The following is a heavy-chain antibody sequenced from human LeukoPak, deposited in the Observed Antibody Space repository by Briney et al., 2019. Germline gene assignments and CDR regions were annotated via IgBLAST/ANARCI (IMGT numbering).Heavy chain of an antibody. Sequence: GRSLRLSCAASGFTFSSHGMHWVRQAPGKGLEWVAIIWSDGSNKYYADSVKGRFTISRDNSRNTLYLQMNSLRAEDTALYYCAKDYRVGASQQDYWGQGTLVTVS. CDR3: AKDYRVGASQQDY. V-gene: IGHV3-33*06. CDR1: GFTFSSHG. D-gene: IGHD1-26*01. CDR2: IWSDGSNK. J-gene: IGHJ4*02.